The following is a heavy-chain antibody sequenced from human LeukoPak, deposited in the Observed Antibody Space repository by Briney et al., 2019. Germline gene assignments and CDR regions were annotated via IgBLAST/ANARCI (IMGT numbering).Heavy chain of an antibody. D-gene: IGHD5-18*01. CDR3: AKDKTAMIKSNFDY. CDR1: GFTFSSYA. Sequence: GGSLRLSCAASGFTFSSYAMSWVRQAPGKGLEWASVISGSGSSTYYADSVKGRSTISRDNSKNTLYLQMNSLRAEDTAVYYCAKDKTAMIKSNFDYWGQGTLVTVSS. V-gene: IGHV3-23*01. J-gene: IGHJ4*02. CDR2: ISGSGSST.